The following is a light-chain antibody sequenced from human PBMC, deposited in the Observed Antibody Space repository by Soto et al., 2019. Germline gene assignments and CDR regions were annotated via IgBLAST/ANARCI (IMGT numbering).Light chain of an antibody. V-gene: IGKV3-11*01. CDR3: QQRSDWPLT. Sequence: DIVLTQSPATLSLSPGERATLSCRASQSVRSFLVWYQQKSGQAPRLLIDNASNRATGIPARFSGSGSETDFTLTISSLEPQDSAVYYCQQRSDWPLTFGAGTKVEIK. CDR1: QSVRSF. CDR2: NAS. J-gene: IGKJ4*01.